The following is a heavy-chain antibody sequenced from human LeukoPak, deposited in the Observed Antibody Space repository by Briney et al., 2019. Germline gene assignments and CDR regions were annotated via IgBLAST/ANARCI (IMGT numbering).Heavy chain of an antibody. CDR3: ARAYGDYTFDY. CDR2: IYYSGST. CDR1: GGSISSYY. J-gene: IGHJ4*02. V-gene: IGHV4-59*01. D-gene: IGHD4-17*01. Sequence: SETLSLTCTVSGGSISSYYWSWIRQPPGKGLEWIGYIYYSGSTNYNPSLKSRVTISVDTSKNQFSLKLSSVTAADTAVYYCARAYGDYTFDYRGQGTLVTVSS.